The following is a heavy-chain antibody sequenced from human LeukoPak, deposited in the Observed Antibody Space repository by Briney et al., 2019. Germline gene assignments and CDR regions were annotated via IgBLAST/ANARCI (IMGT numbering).Heavy chain of an antibody. Sequence: PSETLSLTCTVSGRSTTSYYWRWIRQAPGKGLEWIGYINYSQNMEKDNTEYSLSLKSRVPMSLDTSKNRCSLNLNFVTAAGSAVYYCARVRVGIDRWGVGTLVIVSS. D-gene: IGHD1-1*01. CDR3: ARVRVGIDR. CDR1: GRSTTSYY. CDR2: INYSQNMEKDNT. V-gene: IGHV4-59*01. J-gene: IGHJ5*02.